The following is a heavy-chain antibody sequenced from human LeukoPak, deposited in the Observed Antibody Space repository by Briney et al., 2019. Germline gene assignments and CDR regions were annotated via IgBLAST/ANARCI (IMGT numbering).Heavy chain of an antibody. Sequence: SETLSLTCTVSGGSISSSSYYWSWIRQPPGKGLEWIGYIYYSGSTNYNPSLKSRVTISVDTCKNQFSLKLSSVTAADTAVYYCARVEEGYGSGRRENYYYYYMDVWGKGTTVTISS. V-gene: IGHV4-61*01. CDR1: GGSISSSSYY. D-gene: IGHD3-10*01. J-gene: IGHJ6*03. CDR3: ARVEEGYGSGRRENYYYYYMDV. CDR2: IYYSGST.